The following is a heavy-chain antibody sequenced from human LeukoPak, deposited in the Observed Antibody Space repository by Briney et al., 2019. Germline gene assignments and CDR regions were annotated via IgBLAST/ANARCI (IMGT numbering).Heavy chain of an antibody. D-gene: IGHD4-17*01. CDR2: IYYSGST. J-gene: IGHJ4*02. Sequence: SETLSLTCTVSGGSISSGDYYWSRIRQPPGKGLEWIGYIYYSGSTYYNPSLKSRVTISVDTSKNQFSLKLSSVTAADTAVYYCAREGSTTVTTDYWGQGTLVTVSS. CDR1: GGSISSGDYY. V-gene: IGHV4-30-4*01. CDR3: AREGSTTVTTDY.